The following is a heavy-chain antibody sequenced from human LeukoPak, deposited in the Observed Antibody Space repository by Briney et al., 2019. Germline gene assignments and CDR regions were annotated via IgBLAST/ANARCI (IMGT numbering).Heavy chain of an antibody. CDR2: INHSGST. V-gene: IGHV4-34*01. Sequence: SETLSLTCAVYGGSFSGYYWSWIRQPPGKGLEWIGEINHSGSTNYNPSLKSRVTISVDTSKNQFSLKLSSVTAADTAVYYCARLTRTPYGSEGIWGQGTLVTVSS. J-gene: IGHJ4*02. CDR1: GGSFSGYY. D-gene: IGHD6-25*01. CDR3: ARLTRTPYGSEGI.